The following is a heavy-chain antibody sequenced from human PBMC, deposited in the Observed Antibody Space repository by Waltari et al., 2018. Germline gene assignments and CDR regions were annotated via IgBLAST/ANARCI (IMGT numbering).Heavy chain of an antibody. Sequence: EVQLVESGGGLVKPGGSLRLSCAASGFTFSSSSMNWVRQAPGKGLEWVSSISSSSSYIYYADSVKGRFTISRDNAKNSLYLQMNSLRAEDTAVYYCARITMIVVANGDYYFDYWGQGTLVTVSS. CDR1: GFTFSSSS. CDR3: ARITMIVVANGDYYFDY. CDR2: ISSSSSYI. V-gene: IGHV3-21*01. J-gene: IGHJ4*02. D-gene: IGHD3-22*01.